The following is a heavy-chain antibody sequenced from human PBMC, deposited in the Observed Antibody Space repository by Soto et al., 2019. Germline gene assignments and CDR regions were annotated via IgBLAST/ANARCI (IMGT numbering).Heavy chain of an antibody. CDR3: AKDRGGIFPDAFDI. Sequence: GGSLRLSCEASGFTFSHYWVSWVRQAPGKGLEWVANIKPDGSEGYYVDSVKGRFTISRDNAKNLLYLHMSGLRAEDSGVYYCAKDRGGIFPDAFDIWGQGTMVTVSS. J-gene: IGHJ3*02. V-gene: IGHV3-7*01. CDR2: IKPDGSEG. D-gene: IGHD2-15*01. CDR1: GFTFSHYW.